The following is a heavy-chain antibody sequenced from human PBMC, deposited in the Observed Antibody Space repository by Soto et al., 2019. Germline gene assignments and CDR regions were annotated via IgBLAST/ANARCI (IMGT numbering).Heavy chain of an antibody. D-gene: IGHD6-19*01. CDR3: AAATSTGGWTGFDY. Sequence: SVKVSCKASGFTFTSSAVQWVRQARGQRLEWIGWIVVGSGNTNYAQKFQERVTITRDMSTSTAYMELSSLRSEDTAVYYCAAATSTGGWTGFDYWGQGTLVTVSS. J-gene: IGHJ4*02. CDR2: IVVGSGNT. CDR1: GFTFTSSA. V-gene: IGHV1-58*01.